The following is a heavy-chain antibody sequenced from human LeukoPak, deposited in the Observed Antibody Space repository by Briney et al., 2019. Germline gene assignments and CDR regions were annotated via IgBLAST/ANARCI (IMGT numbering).Heavy chain of an antibody. CDR1: GGSISSGGYY. Sequence: SQTLSLTCTVSGGSISSGGYYWGWIRQHPGKGLEWIGYIYYSGSTYYNPSLKSRVTISVDTSKNQFSLKLSSVTAADTAVYYCAREGPDIVVVPAAIYRKTHYYYYMDVWGKGTTVTVSS. V-gene: IGHV4-31*03. CDR2: IYYSGST. CDR3: AREGPDIVVVPAAIYRKTHYYYYMDV. J-gene: IGHJ6*03. D-gene: IGHD2-2*01.